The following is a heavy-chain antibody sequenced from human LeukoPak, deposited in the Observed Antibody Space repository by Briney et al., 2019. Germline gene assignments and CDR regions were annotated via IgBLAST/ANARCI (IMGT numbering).Heavy chain of an antibody. CDR3: ARFSSTSWMNWFDP. J-gene: IGHJ5*02. D-gene: IGHD2-2*01. V-gene: IGHV1-69*04. CDR2: IIPILGIA. Sequence: ASVTVSCKASGGTFSSYAISWVRQAPGQGLEWMGRIIPILGIANYAQKFQGRVTITADKSTSTAYMELSSLRSEDTAVYYCARFSSTSWMNWFDPWGQGTLVTVSS. CDR1: GGTFSSYA.